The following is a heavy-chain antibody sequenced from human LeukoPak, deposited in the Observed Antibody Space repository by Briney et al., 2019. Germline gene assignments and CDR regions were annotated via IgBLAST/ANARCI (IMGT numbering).Heavy chain of an antibody. D-gene: IGHD1-26*01. Sequence: GGSLRLSCAASGFTFSTYYMSWVRQAPGKGLGWVSGIYGGGNSYYAESVTGRFTISRDNSRNTLHLQMNSPRGEATAVYYCARELTVGATIDYWGQGTLVTVSS. CDR2: IYGGGNS. CDR1: GFTFSTYY. J-gene: IGHJ4*02. CDR3: ARELTVGATIDY. V-gene: IGHV3-66*02.